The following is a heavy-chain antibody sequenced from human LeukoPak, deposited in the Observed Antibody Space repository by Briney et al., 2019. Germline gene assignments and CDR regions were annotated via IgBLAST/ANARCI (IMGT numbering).Heavy chain of an antibody. V-gene: IGHV3-21*01. CDR3: AKDQRGTLWSGYPIDDY. CDR1: GFTFSSYS. J-gene: IGHJ4*02. D-gene: IGHD3-3*01. Sequence: PGGPLRLSCAASGFTFSSYSMNWVRQAPGKGLEWVSSISSSSSYIYYADSVKGRFTISRDNAKNSLYLQMNSLRAEDTAVYYCAKDQRGTLWSGYPIDDYWGQGTLVTVSS. CDR2: ISSSSSYI.